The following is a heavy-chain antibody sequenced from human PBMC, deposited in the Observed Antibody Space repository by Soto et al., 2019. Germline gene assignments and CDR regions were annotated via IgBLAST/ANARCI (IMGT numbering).Heavy chain of an antibody. CDR1: GFTFSSYG. Sequence: QVQLVESGGGVVQPGRSLSLSCAASGFTFSSYGMQWVRQAPGKGPEWVAVIWHDGSNQYYGDSVKGRFTISRDNSKNTLNLLMNNLRAEDSAVYYCARSGITGTGYYFYGMDVWGQGTTVTVSS. V-gene: IGHV3-33*01. J-gene: IGHJ6*02. CDR2: IWHDGSNQ. D-gene: IGHD1-7*01. CDR3: ARSGITGTGYYFYGMDV.